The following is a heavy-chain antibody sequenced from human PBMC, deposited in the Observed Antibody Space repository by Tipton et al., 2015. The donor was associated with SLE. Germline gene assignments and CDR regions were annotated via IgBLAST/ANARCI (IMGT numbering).Heavy chain of an antibody. CDR3: ARGSGYDSSGPWYFDL. CDR1: GDSISSYY. CDR2: IYYSGST. D-gene: IGHD3-22*01. Sequence: TLSLTCTASGDSISSYYWSWIRQPPGKGLEWIGYIYYSGSTNYNPSLKSRVTISVDTSKKQFSLNLRSVTAADTAVYYCARGSGYDSSGPWYFDLWGRGTLVTVSS. J-gene: IGHJ2*01. V-gene: IGHV4-59*08.